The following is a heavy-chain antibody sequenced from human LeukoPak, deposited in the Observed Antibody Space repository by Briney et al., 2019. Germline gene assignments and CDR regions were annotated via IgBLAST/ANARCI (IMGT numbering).Heavy chain of an antibody. CDR3: ARARRMDNFDS. D-gene: IGHD3/OR15-3a*01. V-gene: IGHV4-61*02. J-gene: IGHJ4*02. CDR1: GYSISSGSYY. Sequence: PSETLSLTCTVSGYSISSGSYYWSWIRQPAGKGLEWIGRIYTSGSTKYDPSHESRVTISIDTSKNEFSLKLSSVTAADTAVYYCARARRMDNFDSWGQGTLVTVSS. CDR2: IYTSGST.